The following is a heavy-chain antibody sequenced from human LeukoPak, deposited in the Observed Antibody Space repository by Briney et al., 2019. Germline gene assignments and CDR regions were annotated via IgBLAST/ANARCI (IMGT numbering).Heavy chain of an antibody. Sequence: GGSLRLSCAASGFTFSSYGMHWVRQAPGKGLEWVAVISYDGSNKYYADSVKGRFTISRDNANNSLYLQMNSLRVEDTAVYYCARERGAGLSSSWVDYWGQGTLVTVSS. J-gene: IGHJ4*02. V-gene: IGHV3-30*03. CDR3: ARERGAGLSSSWVDY. CDR2: ISYDGSNK. D-gene: IGHD6-13*01. CDR1: GFTFSSYG.